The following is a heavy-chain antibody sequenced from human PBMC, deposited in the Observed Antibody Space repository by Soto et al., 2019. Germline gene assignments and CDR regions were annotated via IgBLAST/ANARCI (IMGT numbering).Heavy chain of an antibody. CDR3: ARHRHGDPLWGQYYFDF. J-gene: IGHJ4*02. CDR1: GFTFNNYA. Sequence: EVQLLDSGGGLVQPGGSLRLSCAAAGFTFNNYAMTWVRQGPGKGLQWVSSITATAGSTYYADSVKGRFTISRDFSMHTVYLQMNSLRDEDTAMYYCARHRHGDPLWGQYYFDFWGQGTLVTVSS. D-gene: IGHD4-17*01. V-gene: IGHV3-23*01. CDR2: ITATAGST.